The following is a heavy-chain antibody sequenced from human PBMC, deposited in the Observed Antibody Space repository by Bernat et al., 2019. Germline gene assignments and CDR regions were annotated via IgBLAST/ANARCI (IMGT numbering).Heavy chain of an antibody. CDR2: MNPNSGNT. J-gene: IGHJ6*02. Sequence: QVQLVQSGAEVKKPGASVKVSCKASGYTFTSYDINWVRQATGQGLEWMGWMNPNSGNTGYAQKFQGRVTMTRNTSISTAYMELSSLGSEDTAVYYCAGGEEGYDILTGYYPPSMDVWGQGTTVTVSS. D-gene: IGHD3-9*01. CDR1: GYTFTSYD. CDR3: AGGEEGYDILTGYYPPSMDV. V-gene: IGHV1-8*01.